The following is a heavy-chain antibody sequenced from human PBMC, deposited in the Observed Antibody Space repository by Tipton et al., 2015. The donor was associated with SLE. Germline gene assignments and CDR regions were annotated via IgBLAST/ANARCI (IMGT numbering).Heavy chain of an antibody. CDR2: VYFDGNS. J-gene: IGHJ4*02. D-gene: IGHD6-19*01. CDR1: GGSIGPYY. CDR3: ARGVAERLGLDF. V-gene: IGHV4-59*01. Sequence: TLSLTCTVSGGSIGPYYWHWIRQSPGKALEWIGYVYFDGNSNGRGNYNPSLKSRVTMSVDPSKMQFSLNLNSVTAADTALYFCARGVAERLGLDFWGRGILVTVSS.